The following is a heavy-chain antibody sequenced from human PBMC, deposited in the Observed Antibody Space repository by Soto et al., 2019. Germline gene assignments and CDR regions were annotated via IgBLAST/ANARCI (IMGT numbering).Heavy chain of an antibody. Sequence: EVQLVESGGGLIQPGRSLRLSCAASGFTFDNYAMHWVRQAPGKGLEWVSGISWDSGSIDYADSVRGRFTISRDNARNYLYLRMSSLRPEDTALYYCAKDAAYYFDYWGQGTLVTVSS. CDR1: GFTFDNYA. CDR2: ISWDSGSI. D-gene: IGHD6-25*01. V-gene: IGHV3-9*01. J-gene: IGHJ4*02. CDR3: AKDAAYYFDY.